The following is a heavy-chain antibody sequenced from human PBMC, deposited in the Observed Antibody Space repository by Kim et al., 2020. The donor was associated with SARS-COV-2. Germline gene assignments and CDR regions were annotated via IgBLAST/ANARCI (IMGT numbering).Heavy chain of an antibody. D-gene: IGHD5-12*01. V-gene: IGHV3-23*01. CDR2: ISGSGGST. CDR3: AKDLGKSGYDKKDV. J-gene: IGHJ6*02. Sequence: GGSLRLSCAASGFTFSSYAMSWVRQAPGKGLEWVSAISGSGGSTYYADSVKGRFTISRDNSKNTLYLQMNSLRAEDTAIYYCAKDLGKSGYDKKDVWGQGTTVTVSS. CDR1: GFTFSSYA.